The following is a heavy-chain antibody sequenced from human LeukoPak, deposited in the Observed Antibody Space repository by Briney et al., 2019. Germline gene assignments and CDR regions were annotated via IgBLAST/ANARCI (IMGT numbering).Heavy chain of an antibody. V-gene: IGHV3-23*01. CDR3: AREQSGTRGWYTVDY. J-gene: IGHJ4*02. Sequence: GGSLRLSCAASGCIFSTYVIHWVRQAPGKELAGVSAISPYGDRTYYVNSLRGRSALSRDNSKQTVYLQVNGQSVEDTAVYYCAREQSGTRGWYTVDYGGQGTLVTVSS. CDR2: ISPYGDRT. CDR1: GCIFSTYV. D-gene: IGHD6-19*01.